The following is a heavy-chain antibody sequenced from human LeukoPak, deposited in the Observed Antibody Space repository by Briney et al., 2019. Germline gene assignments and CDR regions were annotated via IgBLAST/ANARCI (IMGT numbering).Heavy chain of an antibody. V-gene: IGHV4-59*01. CDR1: GGSISSYY. D-gene: IGHD3-22*01. CDR3: ARAHHYYDSSGYYWYFDL. J-gene: IGHJ2*01. CDR2: IYYSGST. Sequence: SETLSLTCTVSGGSISSYYWSWIRQPPGKGLEWIGYIYYSGSTTYNPSLKSRVTISVDTSKNQFSLKLSSVTAADTAVYYCARAHHYYDSSGYYWYFDLWGRGTLVTVSS.